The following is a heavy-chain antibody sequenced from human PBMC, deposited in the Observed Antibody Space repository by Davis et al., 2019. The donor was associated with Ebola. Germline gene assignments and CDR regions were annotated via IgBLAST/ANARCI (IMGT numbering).Heavy chain of an antibody. Sequence: GESLKISCQGSGYRFTSNWIGWVRQLPGKGLEWMGIIYPGDSDTRYSPSFQGQVTISADKSISTAYLQWSSLKASDTAMYYCARHYDSSGPVDYWGQGTLVTVSS. CDR3: ARHYDSSGPVDY. CDR1: GYRFTSNW. V-gene: IGHV5-51*01. CDR2: IYPGDSDT. J-gene: IGHJ4*02. D-gene: IGHD3-22*01.